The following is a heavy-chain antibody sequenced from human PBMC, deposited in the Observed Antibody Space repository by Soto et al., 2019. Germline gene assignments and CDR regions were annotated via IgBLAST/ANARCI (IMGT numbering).Heavy chain of an antibody. CDR3: ARVVSGGSGGLYYYYMDV. Sequence: ASVKVSCKASGYTFTSYDINWVRQATGQGLEWMGWMNPNSGNTGYAQKFQGRVTMTRNTSISTAYMELSSLRSEDTAVYYCARVVSGGSGGLYYYYMDVWGKGTTVTVSS. CDR2: MNPNSGNT. V-gene: IGHV1-8*01. J-gene: IGHJ6*03. CDR1: GYTFTSYD. D-gene: IGHD3-10*01.